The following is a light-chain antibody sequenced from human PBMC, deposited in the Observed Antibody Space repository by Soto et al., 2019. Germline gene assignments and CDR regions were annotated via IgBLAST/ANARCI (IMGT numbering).Light chain of an antibody. V-gene: IGKV3-11*01. J-gene: IGKJ4*01. CDR1: QSVSSY. CDR2: DAS. CDR3: QQRSNWPLT. Sequence: EIVLTQSPATLSLSPGERATLSCRASQSVSSYLAWYQQKPGQAPRLLIYDASNRPTGIPGRFSGSGSGTDFTLTISSLESEDFAIYYYQQRSNWPLTFGGGTKVDIK.